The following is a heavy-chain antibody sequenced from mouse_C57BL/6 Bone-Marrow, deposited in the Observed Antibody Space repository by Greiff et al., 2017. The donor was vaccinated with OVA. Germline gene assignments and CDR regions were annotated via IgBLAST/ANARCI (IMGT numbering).Heavy chain of an antibody. CDR1: GYTFTDYY. J-gene: IGHJ4*01. CDR2: IFPGSGST. V-gene: IGHV1-75*01. CDR3: VPMVPYAMDY. Sequence: VQLQQSGPELVKPGASVKISCKASGYTFTDYYINWVKQRPGQGLEWIGWIFPGSGSTYYNEKFKGKATLTVDNSSSTAYMLLSSLTSEDSAVYFCVPMVPYAMDYWGQGTSVTVSS. D-gene: IGHD2-2*01.